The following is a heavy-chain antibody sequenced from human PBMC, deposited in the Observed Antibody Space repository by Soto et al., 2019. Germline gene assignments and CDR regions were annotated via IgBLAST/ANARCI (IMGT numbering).Heavy chain of an antibody. V-gene: IGHV1-8*01. J-gene: IGHJ6*03. CDR2: MNPQTGNT. CDR1: GYTFTRYD. CDR3: ARLSEESSSSNYYYFYMDV. D-gene: IGHD6-6*01. Sequence: SGSEGKEPGASMKISCQASGYTFTRYDITWVRQATGQGLEWMGWMNPQTGNTAYAEKFQGRVTMTRSTSINTAYIELSGLRSEDTAVYYCARLSEESSSSNYYYFYMDVWGKGSTVTVSS.